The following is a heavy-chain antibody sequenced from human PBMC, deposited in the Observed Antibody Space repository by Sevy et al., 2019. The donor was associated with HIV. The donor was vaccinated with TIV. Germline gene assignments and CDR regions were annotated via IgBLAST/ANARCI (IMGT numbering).Heavy chain of an antibody. D-gene: IGHD6-13*01. V-gene: IGHV3-49*04. CDR1: GFTFGDYC. Sequence: GVLRLSCTASGFTFGDYCMSWVRHAPGKGLEWVAFLKSDVYGGTVDHAASVRGRFVISRDDSKTIAYLQMNDLKTEDTGVYYCTRWKAAQSIFDYWGQGALVTVSS. CDR3: TRWKAAQSIFDY. J-gene: IGHJ4*02. CDR2: LKSDVYGGTV.